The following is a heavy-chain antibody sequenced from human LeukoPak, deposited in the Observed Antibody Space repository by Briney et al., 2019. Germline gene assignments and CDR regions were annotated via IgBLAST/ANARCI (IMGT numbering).Heavy chain of an antibody. CDR1: GGSISSGGYS. D-gene: IGHD3-10*01. CDR2: IYYSGST. V-gene: IGHV4-30-4*07. Sequence: PSETLSLTCAVSGGSISSGGYSWSWIRQPPGKGLEWIGYIYYSGSTYYNPSLKSRVTISVDTSKNQFSLKLSSVTAADTAVYYCARASITRVAFDIWGQGTMVTVSS. CDR3: ARASITRVAFDI. J-gene: IGHJ3*02.